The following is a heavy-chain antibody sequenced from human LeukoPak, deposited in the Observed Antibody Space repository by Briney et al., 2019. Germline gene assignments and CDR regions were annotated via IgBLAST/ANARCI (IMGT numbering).Heavy chain of an antibody. CDR2: ISSSSSYI. D-gene: IGHD2-2*01. CDR1: GFTFSSYS. J-gene: IGHJ3*02. Sequence: GGSLRLSCAASGFTFSSYSMNWVRQAPGKGVEWVSSISSSSSYIYYADSVKGRFTISRDNAKNSLYLQMNSLRAEDTAVYYCARVREVVPAAHGGGDAFDIWGQGTMVTVSS. V-gene: IGHV3-21*01. CDR3: ARVREVVPAAHGGGDAFDI.